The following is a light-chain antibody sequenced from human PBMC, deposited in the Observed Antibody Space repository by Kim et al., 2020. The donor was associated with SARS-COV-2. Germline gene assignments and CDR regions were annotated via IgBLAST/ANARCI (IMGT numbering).Light chain of an antibody. CDR3: QQYGSSPFT. Sequence: PGERATLSCRGSQSVSSSYLAWYQQKPGQAPRLLIYGASSRATGIPDRFSGSGSGTDFTLTISRLEPEDFAVYYCQQYGSSPFTFGPGTKVDIK. CDR2: GAS. V-gene: IGKV3-20*01. J-gene: IGKJ3*01. CDR1: QSVSSSY.